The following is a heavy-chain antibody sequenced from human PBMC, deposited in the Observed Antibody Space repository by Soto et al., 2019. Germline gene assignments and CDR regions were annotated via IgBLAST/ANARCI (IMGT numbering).Heavy chain of an antibody. D-gene: IGHD4-4*01. CDR2: IYTSGTT. CDR1: GFSVSGNY. V-gene: IGHV3-53*01. CDR3: ARPLFLDYSYFGY. Sequence: GGSLRLSCAVSGFSVSGNYMSWVRQAPGKGLERVSIIYTSGTTKYADSVKGRFIIYRDDSKNTLYLQMNSLRVEDTAVYFCARPLFLDYSYFGYWGRGTLVTVSS. J-gene: IGHJ4*02.